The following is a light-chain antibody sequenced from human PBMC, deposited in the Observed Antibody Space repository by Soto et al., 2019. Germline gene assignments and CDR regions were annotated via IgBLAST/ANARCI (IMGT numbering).Light chain of an antibody. J-gene: IGKJ4*01. CDR1: QSINTY. CDR2: DAS. V-gene: IGKV3-11*01. CDR3: QQRGSWPPLT. Sequence: EIVLTQSPPTLSLSPGERATLSCRASQSINTYLAWYQQKPGQAPRLLIYDASNRATGVPPRFSGSGSGTDFPLTISGLEPEDFAVYFCQQRGSWPPLTFGGGTKVEIK.